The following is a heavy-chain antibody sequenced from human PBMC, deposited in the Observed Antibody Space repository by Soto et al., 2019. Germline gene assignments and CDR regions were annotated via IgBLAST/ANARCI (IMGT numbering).Heavy chain of an antibody. CDR1: GYTFTGYY. D-gene: IGHD2-8*01. J-gene: IGHJ4*02. Sequence: ASVKFSCTASGYTFTGYYMHWVRQAPGQGLEWMGWINPNSGGTNYAQKFQGRVTMTRDTSISTAYMELSRLRSDDTAVYYCARTGYCTNGVCYDPYYFDYWGQGTLVTVSS. V-gene: IGHV1-2*02. CDR2: INPNSGGT. CDR3: ARTGYCTNGVCYDPYYFDY.